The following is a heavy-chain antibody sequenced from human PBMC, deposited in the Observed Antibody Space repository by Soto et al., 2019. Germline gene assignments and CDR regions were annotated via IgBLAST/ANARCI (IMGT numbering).Heavy chain of an antibody. V-gene: IGHV1-46*01. J-gene: IGHJ6*02. CDR1: GYAFSNNF. CDR2: INPTTGLT. Sequence: ASVKVSCKAAGYAFSNNFMHWVRQAPAQGLEWMGVINPTTGLTSNAQKFQGRITMTSDTSSSTAYMELSSLRSEDTAVYYCARALRNGYFYGMDIWGQGTTVTVSS. D-gene: IGHD2-8*01. CDR3: ARALRNGYFYGMDI.